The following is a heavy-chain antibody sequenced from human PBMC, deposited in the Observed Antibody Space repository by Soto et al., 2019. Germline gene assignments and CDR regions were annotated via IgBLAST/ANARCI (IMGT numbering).Heavy chain of an antibody. V-gene: IGHV3-9*01. CDR1: GFSFEDYA. CDR3: AKDHYGSAIYGMDV. J-gene: IGHJ6*02. D-gene: IGHD3-10*01. CDR2: IAWNSDII. Sequence: EVQLVESGGGLVQPGRSLRLSCAASGFSFEDYAMHWVLQAPGKGLEWFSGIAWNSDIIGYADSVKGRFTISRDNGKNSLYLQMNSLRPEDTALYYCAKDHYGSAIYGMDVWGQGTTVTVSS.